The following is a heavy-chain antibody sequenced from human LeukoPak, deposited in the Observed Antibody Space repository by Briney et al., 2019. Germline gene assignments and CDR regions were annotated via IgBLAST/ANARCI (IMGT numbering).Heavy chain of an antibody. CDR2: IYYSGST. CDR1: GGSISSYY. V-gene: IGHV4-59*12. J-gene: IGHJ4*02. CDR3: ARSTYGDYAFDY. Sequence: SETLSLTCTISGGSISSYYWSWIRQPPGKGLEWIGYIYYSGSTNYNPSLKSRVTISVDTSKNQFSLKLSSVTAADTAVYYCARSTYGDYAFDYWGQGTLVTVSS. D-gene: IGHD4-17*01.